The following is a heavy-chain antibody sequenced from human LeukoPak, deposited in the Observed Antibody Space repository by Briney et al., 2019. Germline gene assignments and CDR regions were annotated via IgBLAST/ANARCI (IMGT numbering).Heavy chain of an antibody. J-gene: IGHJ6*03. Sequence: ASVKVFCKASGYIFTTYGIMWVRQAPGQGLEWMGWISAHTGNTNYAQKFQDRVTMTTDSSTTTAFLEVKNLRSDDTAVFYCAIRVGGSGRTNYYYYMDVWGNGTTVIVSS. V-gene: IGHV1-18*01. CDR2: ISAHTGNT. D-gene: IGHD2-15*01. CDR3: AIRVGGSGRTNYYYYMDV. CDR1: GYIFTTYG.